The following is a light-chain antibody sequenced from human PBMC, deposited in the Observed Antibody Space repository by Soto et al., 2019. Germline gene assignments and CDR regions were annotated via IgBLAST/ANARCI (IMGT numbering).Light chain of an antibody. CDR3: MQPLQSPVYT. V-gene: IGKV2-28*01. J-gene: IGKJ2*01. CDR2: LAS. Sequence: DIVMTQFPLSLPVSPGESASISCTSSQSLLHANGNTYLDWYRQKPGQSPQLLIYLASNRSSGVPDRSSGSGSGTEFTLKIDRVEADDVAVYYCMQPLQSPVYTFGQGTRLEIK. CDR1: QSLLHANGNTY.